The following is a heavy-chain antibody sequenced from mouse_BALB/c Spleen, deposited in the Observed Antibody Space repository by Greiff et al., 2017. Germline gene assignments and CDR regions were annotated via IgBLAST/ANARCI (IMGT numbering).Heavy chain of an antibody. V-gene: IGHV1S81*02. D-gene: IGHD1-1*01. CDR3: TRSPTDY. CDR2: INPSNGGT. CDR1: GYTFTSYY. J-gene: IGHJ3*01. Sequence: VKLMESGAELVKPGASVKLSCKASGYTFTSYYMYWVKQRPGQGLEWIGEINPSNGGTNFNEKFKSKATLTVDKSSSTAYMQLSSLTSEDSAVYYCTRSPTDYWGQGTLVTVSA.